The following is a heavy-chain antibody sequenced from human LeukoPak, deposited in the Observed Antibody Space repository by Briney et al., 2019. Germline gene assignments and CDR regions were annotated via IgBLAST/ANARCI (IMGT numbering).Heavy chain of an antibody. Sequence: GGSLRLSCAASGFTFDDYAMHWVRQAPGKGLEWVSGISWNSGSIGYADSVKGRFTISRDNAKNSLYLQMNSLRAEDTALYYCAKDIGCGDYYYYYGMDVWGQGTTVTVSS. V-gene: IGHV3-9*01. CDR3: AKDIGCGDYYYYYGMDV. CDR2: ISWNSGSI. CDR1: GFTFDDYA. D-gene: IGHD4-17*01. J-gene: IGHJ6*02.